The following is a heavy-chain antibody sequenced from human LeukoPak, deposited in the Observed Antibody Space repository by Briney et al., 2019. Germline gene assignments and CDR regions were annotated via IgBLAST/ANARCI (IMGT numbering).Heavy chain of an antibody. D-gene: IGHD3-16*01. V-gene: IGHV4-30-4*08. CDR1: GDSITSDHY. CDR2: IYHSGNT. CDR3: ASSWGPYSYLDY. Sequence: SETLSLTCTVSGDSITSDHYWTWIRQPPGKGLEWTAYIYHSGNTYYNPSLRSRVTMSVATSKNQFSLEVKSVTAADTAVYYCASSWGPYSYLDYWGQGTLVTVSS. J-gene: IGHJ4*02.